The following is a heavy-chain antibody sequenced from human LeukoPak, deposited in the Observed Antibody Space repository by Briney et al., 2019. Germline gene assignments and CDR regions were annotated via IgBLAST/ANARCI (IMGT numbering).Heavy chain of an antibody. D-gene: IGHD1-26*01. CDR3: AMMGAHFDY. CDR1: GGSISTSNYY. J-gene: IGHJ4*02. Sequence: TTSETLSLTCTVSGGSISTSNYYWGWIRQPPGKGLEWIGNIFYSGSTYYNPSLKSRVTISVDTSKNQFSLKLSSVTAADTAVYYCAMMGAHFDYWGQGTLVTVSS. V-gene: IGHV4-39*01. CDR2: IFYSGST.